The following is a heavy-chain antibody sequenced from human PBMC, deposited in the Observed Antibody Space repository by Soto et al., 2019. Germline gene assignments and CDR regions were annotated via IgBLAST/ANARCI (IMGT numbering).Heavy chain of an antibody. CDR1: GFTFSSYG. D-gene: IGHD3-22*01. CDR3: ARDYYDSSGYYYLYYFDY. V-gene: IGHV3-33*01. CDR2: IWYDGSNK. Sequence: GESLKISCAASGFTFSSYGMHWVRQAPGKGLEWVAVIWYDGSNKYYADSVKGRFTISRDNSKNTLYLQMNSLRAEDTAVYYCARDYYDSSGYYYLYYFDYWGQGTLVTVSS. J-gene: IGHJ4*02.